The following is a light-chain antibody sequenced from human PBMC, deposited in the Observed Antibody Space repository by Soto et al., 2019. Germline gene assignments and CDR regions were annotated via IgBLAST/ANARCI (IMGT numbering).Light chain of an antibody. CDR2: EVS. V-gene: IGLV2-14*01. Sequence: QSALTQPASVSGSPGQSITISCTGTSSDVGDYDYVSWYQQHPGKAPKLMIYEVSNRPSGVSNRFSGSKSGNTASLTISGLQAEDEAEFYCSSYRRSGALVFGGGTKVTVL. J-gene: IGLJ3*02. CDR1: SSDVGDYDY. CDR3: SSYRRSGALV.